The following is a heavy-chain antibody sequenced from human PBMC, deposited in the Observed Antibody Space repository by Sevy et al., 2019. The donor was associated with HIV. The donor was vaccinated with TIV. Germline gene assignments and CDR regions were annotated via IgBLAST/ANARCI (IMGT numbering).Heavy chain of an antibody. V-gene: IGHV3-74*01. CDR3: ARGSRGTFGS. CDR1: GFTFTSDY. J-gene: IGHJ4*02. CDR2: INTDGKII. D-gene: IGHD1-26*01. Sequence: GGSLRLSCAASGFTFTSDYMHWVRQPPGKGLVWVSHINTDGKIIRYADTVKVRFTTSRDNAKNTLYLQMNSLRAEDTAVYYCARGSRGTFGSWGQGTLVTVSS.